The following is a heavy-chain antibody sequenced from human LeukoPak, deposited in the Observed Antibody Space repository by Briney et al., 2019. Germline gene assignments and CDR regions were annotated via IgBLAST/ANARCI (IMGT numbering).Heavy chain of an antibody. Sequence: GGSLRLSCAASGFTFRRYPMSGVPKAQGKGLKWVSAISGSGGSTYYADSVKGRFTISRDNSKNPLYLQMNSLRAEDTAVYYCATPPDTAMVTVRDYWGQGTLVTVSS. J-gene: IGHJ4*02. CDR1: GFTFRRYP. CDR2: ISGSGGST. D-gene: IGHD5-18*01. CDR3: ATPPDTAMVTVRDY. V-gene: IGHV3-23*01.